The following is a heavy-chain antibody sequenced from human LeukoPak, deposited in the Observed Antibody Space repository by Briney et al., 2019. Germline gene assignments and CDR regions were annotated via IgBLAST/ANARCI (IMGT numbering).Heavy chain of an antibody. CDR1: GFTFDDYA. CDR3: ARAPPSNGYSYHFDV. V-gene: IGHV3-9*01. D-gene: IGHD5-18*01. Sequence: PGGSLRLSCAASGFTFDDYAMHWVRQAPGKGLEWVSGINWNTNSIKYADSVKGRFTISRDNAKNSLYLQMNSLRAEDTAVYYCARAPPSNGYSYHFDVWGQGTMVTVSS. CDR2: INWNTNSI. J-gene: IGHJ3*01.